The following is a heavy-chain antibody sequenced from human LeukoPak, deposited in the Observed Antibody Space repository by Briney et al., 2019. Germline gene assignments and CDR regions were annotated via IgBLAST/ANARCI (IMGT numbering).Heavy chain of an antibody. CDR3: ASRITVFGVATRGYYMDV. CDR2: ISYDGSNK. CDR1: GFTFSSYA. Sequence: PGRSLRLSCAASGFTFSSYALHWVRQAPGKGLEWVAVISYDGSNKYYADSVKGRFTISRDNSKNTLYLQMNSLRAEDTAVYYCASRITVFGVATRGYYMDVRGKGTTVTVSS. J-gene: IGHJ6*03. V-gene: IGHV3-30-3*01. D-gene: IGHD3-3*01.